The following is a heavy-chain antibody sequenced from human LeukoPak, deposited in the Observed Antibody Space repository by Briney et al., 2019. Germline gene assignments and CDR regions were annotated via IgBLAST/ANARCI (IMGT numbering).Heavy chain of an antibody. D-gene: IGHD3-10*01. CDR1: GGSISSYY. Sequence: SETLSLTRTVSGGSISSYYWSWIRQPPGTGLEWIGYIYYSWTTNYNHSLKSRVTISVDTSKNQFSLKLTSLTAADTAVYYCAGGSGLPHFDYWGQGTLVTVSS. V-gene: IGHV4-59*01. J-gene: IGHJ4*02. CDR2: IYYSWTT. CDR3: AGGSGLPHFDY.